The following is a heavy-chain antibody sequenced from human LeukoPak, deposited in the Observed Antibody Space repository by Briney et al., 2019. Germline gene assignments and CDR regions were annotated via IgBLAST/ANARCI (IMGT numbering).Heavy chain of an antibody. J-gene: IGHJ4*02. CDR2: ISYDGSDK. Sequence: PGGSLRLSCAASGFTFSSYGMHWVRQAPGKGPEWVAVISYDGSDKYYADSVKGRFTISRDNSKNTLYLQMNSLRAEDTAVYYCAKDPRRYSRTGGYFDYWGQGTLVTVSS. D-gene: IGHD6-13*01. V-gene: IGHV3-30*18. CDR3: AKDPRRYSRTGGYFDY. CDR1: GFTFSSYG.